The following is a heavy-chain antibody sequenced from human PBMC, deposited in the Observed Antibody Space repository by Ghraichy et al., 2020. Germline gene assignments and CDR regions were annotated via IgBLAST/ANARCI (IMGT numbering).Heavy chain of an antibody. CDR2: IWYDGSNK. J-gene: IGHJ6*02. CDR1: GFTFSSYG. V-gene: IGHV3-33*01. Sequence: GGSLRLSCAASGFTFSSYGMHWVRQAPGKGLEWVAVIWYDGSNKYYADSVKGRFTISRDNSKNTLYLQMNSLRAEDTAVYYCAREEIVVVPAAKALGSYYYYGMDVWGQGTTVTVSS. CDR3: AREEIVVVPAAKALGSYYYYGMDV. D-gene: IGHD2-2*01.